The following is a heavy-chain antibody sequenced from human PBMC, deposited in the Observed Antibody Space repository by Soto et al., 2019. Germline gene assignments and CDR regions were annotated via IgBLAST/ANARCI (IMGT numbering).Heavy chain of an antibody. Sequence: QVQLVESGGGVVQPGRSLRLSCAASGFTFSSYGMHWVRQAPGKGLEWVAVISYDGSNKYYADSVKGRFTISRDNSKNTLYLQMNSLRAEDTAVYYCAKDTGGATIWVSGMDVWGQGTTVTVSS. V-gene: IGHV3-30*18. D-gene: IGHD5-12*01. CDR1: GFTFSSYG. CDR2: ISYDGSNK. J-gene: IGHJ6*02. CDR3: AKDTGGATIWVSGMDV.